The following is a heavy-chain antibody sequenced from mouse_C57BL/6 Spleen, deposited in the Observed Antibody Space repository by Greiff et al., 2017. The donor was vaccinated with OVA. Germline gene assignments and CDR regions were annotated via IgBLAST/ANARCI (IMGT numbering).Heavy chain of an antibody. Sequence: QVQLQQPGAELVRPGPSVKLSCKASGYTFTSYWMHWVKQRPGQGLEWIGVIDPSDSYTNYNQKFKGKATLTVNTSSSTAYMQLSSLTSEDSAVYYCARSHYYGSSYRYFDVWGTGTTVTVSS. V-gene: IGHV1-59*01. CDR3: ARSHYYGSSYRYFDV. CDR2: IDPSDSYT. J-gene: IGHJ1*03. CDR1: GYTFTSYW. D-gene: IGHD1-1*01.